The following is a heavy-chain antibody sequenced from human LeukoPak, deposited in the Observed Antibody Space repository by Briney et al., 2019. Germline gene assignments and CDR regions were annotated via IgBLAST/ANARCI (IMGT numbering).Heavy chain of an antibody. D-gene: IGHD6-19*01. Sequence: SETLSLTCTVSSGSISRYYWSWIRQPPGKGLDRIGYIYYTGSTYYNPSLKSRVTISVDTSKNQFSLKLNSVTAADTAVYYCARKSVAVRHAFDIWGQGTMVTVSS. CDR3: ARKSVAVRHAFDI. CDR2: IYYTGST. CDR1: SGSISRYY. J-gene: IGHJ3*02. V-gene: IGHV4-59*01.